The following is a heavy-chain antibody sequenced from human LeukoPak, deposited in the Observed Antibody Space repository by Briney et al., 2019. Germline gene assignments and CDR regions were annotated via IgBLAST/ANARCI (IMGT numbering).Heavy chain of an antibody. Sequence: PGGSLRLSCAASGFTVSSNYMSGVRQAPGKGLEWVSVIYSGGSTYYADSVKGRFTISRDNSKNTLYLQMNSLRAEDSALYYCVQEGPRGLAFDVWGQGTRVTVSS. CDR2: IYSGGST. CDR3: VQEGPRGLAFDV. V-gene: IGHV3-66*01. D-gene: IGHD1-1*01. J-gene: IGHJ3*01. CDR1: GFTVSSNY.